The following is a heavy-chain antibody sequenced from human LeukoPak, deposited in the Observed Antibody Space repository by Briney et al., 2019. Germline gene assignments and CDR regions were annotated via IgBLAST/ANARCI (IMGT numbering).Heavy chain of an antibody. D-gene: IGHD6-19*01. Sequence: SETLSLTCTVSGGSISSYYWSWIRQPPGKGLEWIGYISYSGSTNYNPSLKSRVTVSVDTSKNQFSLKLSSVTAADTAVYYCARTKYSSGWYVVRSGDPFDYWGQGILVTVSS. V-gene: IGHV4-59*08. CDR1: GGSISSYY. CDR3: ARTKYSSGWYVVRSGDPFDY. J-gene: IGHJ4*02. CDR2: ISYSGST.